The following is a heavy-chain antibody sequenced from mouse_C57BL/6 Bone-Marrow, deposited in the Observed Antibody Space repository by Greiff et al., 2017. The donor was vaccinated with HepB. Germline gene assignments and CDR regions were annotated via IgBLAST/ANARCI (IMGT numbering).Heavy chain of an antibody. J-gene: IGHJ1*03. D-gene: IGHD1-1*01. Sequence: QVQLQQSGAELMKPGASVKLSCRATGYTFTGYWIEWVKQRPGHGLGWIGEILPGSGSTNYNEKFKGKATFTAATSSNTAYMQLSSLTTEDSALYHCAREDFYYGSSYCDWYFDVWGTGTTVTVSS. V-gene: IGHV1-9*01. CDR1: GYTFTGYW. CDR3: AREDFYYGSSYCDWYFDV. CDR2: ILPGSGST.